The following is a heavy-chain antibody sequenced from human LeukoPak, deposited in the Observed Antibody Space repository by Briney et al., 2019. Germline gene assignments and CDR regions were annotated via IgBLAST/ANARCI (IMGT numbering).Heavy chain of an antibody. J-gene: IGHJ5*02. CDR1: GYTFTVYY. CDR3: ATSLPYGYYDSGGSNWFDP. V-gene: IGHV1-2*02. D-gene: IGHD3-22*01. Sequence: GASVKVSCKPSGYTFTVYYIHWVRQAPRQGLEWMGWINPTSGATNYAQKFQGRVTITADESTSTAYLELSSLRSEDTAVYYCATSLPYGYYDSGGSNWFDPWGQGTLVTVSS. CDR2: INPTSGAT.